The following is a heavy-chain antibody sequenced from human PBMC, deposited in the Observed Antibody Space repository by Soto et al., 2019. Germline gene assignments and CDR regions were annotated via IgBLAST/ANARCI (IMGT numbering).Heavy chain of an antibody. CDR3: ARAKAVAGSYYYGMDV. CDR2: ISSSSSYI. CDR1: GFTFNSYS. V-gene: IGHV3-21*01. Sequence: GGPLRLSCAASGFTFNSYSMNWVRKAQGKGLEWVSSISSSSSYIYYADSVKGRFTISRDNAKNSLYLQMNSLRAEDTAVYYCARAKAVAGSYYYGMDVWGQGTTVTVSS. D-gene: IGHD6-19*01. J-gene: IGHJ6*02.